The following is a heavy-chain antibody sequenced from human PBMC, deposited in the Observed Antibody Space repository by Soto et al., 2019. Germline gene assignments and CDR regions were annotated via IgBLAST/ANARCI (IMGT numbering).Heavy chain of an antibody. V-gene: IGHV4-59*01. CDR2: IYYSGST. Sequence: SETLSLTCTVSGGSISSYYWSWIRQPPGKGLEWIGYIYYSGSTNYNPSLKSRVTISVDTSKNQFSLKLSSVTAADTAVYYCARAGAPGYGYLYNWFDPWGQGTLVTVSS. CDR1: GGSISSYY. J-gene: IGHJ5*02. D-gene: IGHD5-12*01. CDR3: ARAGAPGYGYLYNWFDP.